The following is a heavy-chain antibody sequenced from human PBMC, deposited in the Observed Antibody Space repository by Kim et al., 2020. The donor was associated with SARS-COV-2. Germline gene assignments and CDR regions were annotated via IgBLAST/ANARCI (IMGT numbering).Heavy chain of an antibody. V-gene: IGHV3-48*03. D-gene: IGHD3-22*01. J-gene: IGHJ4*02. Sequence: GRFTISRDNAKNSLYLQMNSLRAEDTAVYYCARSRKTYYYDSSGYYYRVYWGQGTLVTVSS. CDR3: ARSRKTYYYDSSGYYYRVY.